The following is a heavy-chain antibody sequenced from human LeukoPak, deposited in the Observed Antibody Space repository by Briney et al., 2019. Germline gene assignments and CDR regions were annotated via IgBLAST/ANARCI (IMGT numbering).Heavy chain of an antibody. CDR1: GFTFSSYG. CDR3: AKDQERIMITFGGVIVTSPLDY. Sequence: PGGSLRLSCAASGFTFSSYGMHWVRQAPGKGLEWVAVIWYDGSNKYYADSVKGRFTISRDNSKNTLYLQMNSLRAEDTAVYYCAKDQERIMITFGGVIVTSPLDYWGQGTLVTVSS. CDR2: IWYDGSNK. D-gene: IGHD3-16*02. J-gene: IGHJ4*02. V-gene: IGHV3-33*06.